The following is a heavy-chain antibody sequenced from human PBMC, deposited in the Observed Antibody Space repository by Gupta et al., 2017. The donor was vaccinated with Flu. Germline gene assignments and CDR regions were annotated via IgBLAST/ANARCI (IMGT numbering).Heavy chain of an antibody. CDR3: ARRLSSSDWDDVFDV. D-gene: IGHD2-2*01. J-gene: IGHJ3*01. CDR2: INTDNGNT. Sequence: QAPGQRLEWMRWINTDNGNTKYSQKFQDRVTITRDTSATTVYLEVRSLRSEDTAVYYCARRLSSSDWDDVFDVWGQGTLVTVSS. V-gene: IGHV1-3*04.